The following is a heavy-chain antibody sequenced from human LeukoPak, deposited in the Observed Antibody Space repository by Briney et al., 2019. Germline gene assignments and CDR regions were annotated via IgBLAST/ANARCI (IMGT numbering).Heavy chain of an antibody. CDR1: GYTFYNYA. D-gene: IGHD3-16*01. CDR2: ISHDGAST. Sequence: GGSQRLSCAASGYTFYNYAVTWVRQAPGKGLEWVSSISHDGASTHYADSVKGRFTISRDNSKNTVFLQMDSLRAEDTAVYFCAKYGSGQLWLLGWYFDFWGRGTLVFVSS. CDR3: AKYGSGQLWLLGWYFDF. V-gene: IGHV3-23*01. J-gene: IGHJ2*01.